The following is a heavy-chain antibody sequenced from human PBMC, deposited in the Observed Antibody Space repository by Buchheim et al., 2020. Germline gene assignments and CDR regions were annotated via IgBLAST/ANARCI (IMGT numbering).Heavy chain of an antibody. J-gene: IGHJ6*02. CDR2: IYTSGST. CDR1: GGSISSGSYY. D-gene: IGHD2-15*01. V-gene: IGHV4-61*02. Sequence: QVQLQESGPGLVKPSQTLSLTCTVSGGSISSGSYYWSWIRQPAGKGLEWIGRIYTSGSTNYNPSLKSRVTISVDTSKNQFSLKLSSVTAADTAVYYCARDIPTPRSYYYYGMDVWGQGTT. CDR3: ARDIPTPRSYYYYGMDV.